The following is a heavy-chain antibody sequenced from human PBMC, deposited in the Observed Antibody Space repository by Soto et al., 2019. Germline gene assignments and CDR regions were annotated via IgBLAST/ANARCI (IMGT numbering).Heavy chain of an antibody. D-gene: IGHD6-6*01. Sequence: GGSLRLSCAASGFTFSSYAMSWVRQAPGKGLEWVSAISGSGGTIYYADSVKGRFTISRDNSKNTVNLQMNSLRVDDTATYYCARVRDTVPRWYFDRWGRGTLVTVSS. CDR2: ISGSGGTI. CDR1: GFTFSSYA. V-gene: IGHV3-23*01. J-gene: IGHJ2*01. CDR3: ARVRDTVPRWYFDR.